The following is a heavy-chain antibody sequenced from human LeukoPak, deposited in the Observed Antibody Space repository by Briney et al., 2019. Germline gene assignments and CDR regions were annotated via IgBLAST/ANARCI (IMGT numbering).Heavy chain of an antibody. V-gene: IGHV3-30*02. CDR2: IRYDGSNK. Sequence: GGSLRLSCAASGFTFSSYGMHWVRQAPGKGLEWVAFIRYDGSNKYYADSVEGRFTISRDNSKNTLYLQMNSLRAEDTAVYYCAKRGWPHGDYNYRGQGTLVTVSS. D-gene: IGHD4-17*01. J-gene: IGHJ4*02. CDR3: AKRGWPHGDYNY. CDR1: GFTFSSYG.